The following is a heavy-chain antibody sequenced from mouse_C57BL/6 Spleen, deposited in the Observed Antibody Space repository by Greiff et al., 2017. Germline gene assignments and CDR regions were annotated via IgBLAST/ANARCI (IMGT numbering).Heavy chain of an antibody. D-gene: IGHD1-1*01. CDR2: ISSGGSYT. V-gene: IGHV5-6*01. CDR1: GFTFSSYG. CDR3: ARYYYGSSYVYYFDY. Sequence: EVQGVESGGDLVKPGGSLKLSCAASGFTFSSYGMSWVRQTPDKRLEWVATISSGGSYTYYPDSVKGRFTISRDNAKNTLYLQMSSLKSEDTAMYYCARYYYGSSYVYYFDYWGQGTTLTVSS. J-gene: IGHJ2*01.